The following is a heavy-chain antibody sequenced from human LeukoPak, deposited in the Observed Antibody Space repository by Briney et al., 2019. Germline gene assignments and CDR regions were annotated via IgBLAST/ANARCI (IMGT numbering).Heavy chain of an antibody. Sequence: ASVKVSCKASGYTFTSYDIHWVRQATGQGLEWMGWMNPNSGNTGYAQKFQGRVTMTRHTSISTAYMELSSLRSEDTAVYFCARAATMVRGVIRSYYNYGMDVWGQGTTVTVSS. CDR3: ARAATMVRGVIRSYYNYGMDV. D-gene: IGHD3-10*01. V-gene: IGHV1-8*01. CDR2: MNPNSGNT. J-gene: IGHJ6*02. CDR1: GYTFTSYD.